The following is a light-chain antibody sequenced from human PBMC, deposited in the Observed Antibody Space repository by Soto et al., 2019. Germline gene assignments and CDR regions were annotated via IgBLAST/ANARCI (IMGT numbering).Light chain of an antibody. CDR3: QKYDSAPWT. J-gene: IGKJ1*01. CDR1: QGISNY. CDR2: AAS. Sequence: DIEMTQSPSSLSASVGDRVIITCRASQGISNYLAWYQQRPGKVPKLLIYAASTLQSGVPSRFSGSGSGTDFTLTISSLRPEDVASYYCQKYDSAPWTFGQGTEVEIK. V-gene: IGKV1-27*01.